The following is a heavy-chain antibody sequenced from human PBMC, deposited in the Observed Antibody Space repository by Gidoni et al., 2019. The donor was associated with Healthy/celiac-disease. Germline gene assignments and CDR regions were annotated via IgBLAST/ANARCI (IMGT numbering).Heavy chain of an antibody. D-gene: IGHD3-3*01. CDR2: ISYDGSNK. Sequence: QVQLVESGGGVVQPGRSLRLSCAASGFPFRSYGMHWVRQAPGKGLEWVAVISYDGSNKYYADSVKGRFTISRDNSKNTLYLQMNSLRAEDTAVYYCAKDLGSGYYPGAFDIWGQGTMVTVSS. J-gene: IGHJ3*02. CDR3: AKDLGSGYYPGAFDI. CDR1: GFPFRSYG. V-gene: IGHV3-30*18.